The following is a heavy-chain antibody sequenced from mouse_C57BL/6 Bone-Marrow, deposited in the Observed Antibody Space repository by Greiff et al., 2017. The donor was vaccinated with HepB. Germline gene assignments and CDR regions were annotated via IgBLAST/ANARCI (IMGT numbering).Heavy chain of an antibody. CDR3: ARLEGDEAWFAY. CDR2: ISSGSSTI. D-gene: IGHD3-3*01. J-gene: IGHJ3*01. CDR1: GFTFSDYG. V-gene: IGHV5-17*01. Sequence: EVKLMESGGGLVKPGGSLKLSCAASGFTFSDYGMHWVRQAPEKGLEWVAYISSGSSTIYYADTVKGRFTISRDNAKNTLFLQMTSLRSEDTAMYYCARLEGDEAWFAYWGQGTLVTVSA.